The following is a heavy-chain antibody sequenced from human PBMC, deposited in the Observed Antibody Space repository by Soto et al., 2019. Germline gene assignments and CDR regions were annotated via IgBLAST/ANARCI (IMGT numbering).Heavy chain of an antibody. CDR2: ISYDGSNK. Sequence: QVQLVESGGGVVQPGRSLRLSCAASGFTFSNKGMQWVRQAPNKGLEWVALISYDGSNKYYADSVKGLFTISRYNRKNTLHLQMNSPSPEDGAVYYCARDLWGYSITTAYHYGMDVWGQVTTVTVS. V-gene: IGHV3-30*03. J-gene: IGHJ6*02. D-gene: IGHD3-16*02. CDR1: GFTFSNKG. CDR3: ARDLWGYSITTAYHYGMDV.